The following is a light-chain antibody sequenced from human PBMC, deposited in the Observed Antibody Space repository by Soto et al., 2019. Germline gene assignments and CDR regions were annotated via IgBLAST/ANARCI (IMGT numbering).Light chain of an antibody. CDR3: QQYNSYWT. CDR2: DAS. CDR1: QSISSW. J-gene: IGKJ1*01. Sequence: DIQMTPSPSAPSASVGDRVTITFRASQSISSWLAWYQQKPGKAPKLLIYDASSLESGVPSRFSGSGSGTEFTLTISSLQPDDFATYYCQQYNSYWTFGQGTKVDIK. V-gene: IGKV1-5*01.